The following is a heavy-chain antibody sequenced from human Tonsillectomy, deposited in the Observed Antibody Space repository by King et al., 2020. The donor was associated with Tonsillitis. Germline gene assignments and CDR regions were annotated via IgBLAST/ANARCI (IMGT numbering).Heavy chain of an antibody. J-gene: IGHJ6*01. V-gene: IGHV3-33*01. CDR2: ILYDGNRK. CDR1: GFTFSSYG. Sequence: VQLVESGGGVVQPGRSLRLSCAASGFTFSSYGMHWVRQAPGKGLEWVALILYDGNRKYYADSVKGRFTISRDNSKNTLYLQMNSLRDDDTAVYYCAREKESGYGFYPIDVWGQGTTVTVSS. CDR3: AREKESGYGFYPIDV. D-gene: IGHD5-12*01.